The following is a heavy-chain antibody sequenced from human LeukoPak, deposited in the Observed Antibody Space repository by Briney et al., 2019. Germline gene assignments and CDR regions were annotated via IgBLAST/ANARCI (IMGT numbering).Heavy chain of an antibody. J-gene: IGHJ4*02. V-gene: IGHV1-2*02. CDR1: GYTFTGYY. Sequence: GASVKLSCKASGYTFTGYYMHWVRHAPGQGLEWMGWIYPNSGGTNYAQKFQGRVTMTRDTSISTAYMELSRLRSDDTAVYYCARAGRTGTTVSYFDYWGQGTLVTVSS. D-gene: IGHD1-7*01. CDR2: IYPNSGGT. CDR3: ARAGRTGTTVSYFDY.